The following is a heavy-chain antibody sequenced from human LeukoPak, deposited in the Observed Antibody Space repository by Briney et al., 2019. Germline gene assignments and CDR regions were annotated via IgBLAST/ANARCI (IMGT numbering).Heavy chain of an antibody. V-gene: IGHV3-23*01. CDR2: ISGSGGTT. CDR3: AREGIGRYYYYYYMDV. J-gene: IGHJ6*03. CDR1: GFTFSNSA. Sequence: GGSPRLSCAASGFTFSNSAMTWVRQTPGKGLEWVSAISGSGGTTYYADSVKGRFTISRDNSKNSLYLQMTSLRAEDTAVYYCAREGIGRYYYYYYMDVWGKGTTVTISS. D-gene: IGHD1-1*01.